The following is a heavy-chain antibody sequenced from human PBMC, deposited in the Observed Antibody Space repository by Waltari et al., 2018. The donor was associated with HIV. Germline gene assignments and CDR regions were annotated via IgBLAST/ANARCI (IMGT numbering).Heavy chain of an antibody. CDR3: VRSNYYDFWSPFDF. CDR1: GFSITSDGMC. Sequence: QVTLRESGPALLKPTQTLTLTCTFTGFSITSDGMCVSWVRQPPGKALQWLARIDSDDNKYFSTSLKTRLSISRDTSKNQVVFAMTNMDPMDTATYFCVRSNYYDFWSPFDFWGQGILVTVSS. CDR2: IDSDDNK. D-gene: IGHD3-3*01. J-gene: IGHJ4*02. V-gene: IGHV2-70*15.